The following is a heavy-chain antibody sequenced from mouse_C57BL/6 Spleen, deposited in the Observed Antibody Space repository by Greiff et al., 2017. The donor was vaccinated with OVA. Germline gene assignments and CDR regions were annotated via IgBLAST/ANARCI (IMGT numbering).Heavy chain of an antibody. Sequence: QVQLQQPGAELVKPGASVKLSCTASGYTFTSYWMNWVQQRPGQGLEWIGMICPNSGSTNYNEQFTSKATLTVDKSTSTAYMQLSSLTSEDSAVYYCARLGTTEVELDYWGQGTTLTVSS. CDR3: ARLGTTEVELDY. D-gene: IGHD1-1*01. CDR1: GYTFTSYW. V-gene: IGHV1-64*01. CDR2: ICPNSGST. J-gene: IGHJ2*01.